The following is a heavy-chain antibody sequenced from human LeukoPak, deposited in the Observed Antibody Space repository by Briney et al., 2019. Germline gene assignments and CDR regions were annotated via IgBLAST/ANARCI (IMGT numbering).Heavy chain of an antibody. CDR2: ISSSSSYM. Sequence: PGGSLRLSCAASGFTFSSYSMNWVRQAPGKGLEWVSSISSSSSYMYYADSVKGRFTISRDNAKNSLYLQMNSLRAEDTAVYYCARAIDAFDIWGQGTMVTVSS. J-gene: IGHJ3*02. V-gene: IGHV3-21*01. CDR3: ARAIDAFDI. D-gene: IGHD3-9*01. CDR1: GFTFSSYS.